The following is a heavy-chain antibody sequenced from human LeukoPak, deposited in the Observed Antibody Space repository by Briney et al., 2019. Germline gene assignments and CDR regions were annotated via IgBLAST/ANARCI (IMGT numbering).Heavy chain of an antibody. D-gene: IGHD3-22*01. CDR3: ARFPRGFYYDSSGYHYYYMDV. Sequence: PSETLSLTCTVSGGSISSYYWSWTRQPPGKGLEWIGYIYYSGSTNYNPSLKSRVTVSVDTSKNQFSLKLSSVTAADTAVYYCARFPRGFYYDSSGYHYYYMDVWGKGTTVTVSS. CDR1: GGSISSYY. CDR2: IYYSGST. J-gene: IGHJ6*03. V-gene: IGHV4-59*01.